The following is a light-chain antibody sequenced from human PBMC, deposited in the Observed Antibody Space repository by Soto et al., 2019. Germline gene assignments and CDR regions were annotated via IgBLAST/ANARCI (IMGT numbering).Light chain of an antibody. CDR2: GVS. Sequence: EIVLTQSPGTLALSLGDGATLSCRASQTVNRNYLAWYHQKPGQPPRPLIYGVSNRATGVPDRFSGGGSGTEFTLTIVSLEPDDFGTYYCQQYIDSPRTFGQGTRVEVK. V-gene: IGKV3-20*01. CDR3: QQYIDSPRT. J-gene: IGKJ1*01. CDR1: QTVNRNY.